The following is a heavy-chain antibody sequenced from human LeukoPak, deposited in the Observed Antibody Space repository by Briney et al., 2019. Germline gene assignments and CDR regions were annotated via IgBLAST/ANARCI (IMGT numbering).Heavy chain of an antibody. Sequence: ASVKVSCKASGYTFTNYAIHWVRQAPGQGLEWMGWLNTGNGDTKYSQQFQDRVTIIRDTSANTAYMELSSLRSEDTAVYYCAREGDYDFWSGYYNPRGFDYWGQGTLVTVSS. CDR3: AREGDYDFWSGYYNPRGFDY. CDR2: LNTGNGDT. D-gene: IGHD3-3*01. V-gene: IGHV1-3*04. J-gene: IGHJ4*02. CDR1: GYTFTNYA.